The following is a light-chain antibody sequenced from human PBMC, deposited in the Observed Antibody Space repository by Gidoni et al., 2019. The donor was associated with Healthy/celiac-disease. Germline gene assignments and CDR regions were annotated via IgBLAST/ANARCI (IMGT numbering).Light chain of an antibody. V-gene: IGLV2-23*02. CDR1: SSDVGRYNL. CDR2: EVS. J-gene: IGLJ3*02. CDR3: CSYAGSQV. Sequence: QSALTQPASVSGSPGQSITISCTGTSSDVGRYNLVSWYQQHPGKAPKLIIYEVSKRPSGVSNRFSGSKSGNTASLTISGLQAEDEADYYCCSYAGSQVFGGGTKLTVV.